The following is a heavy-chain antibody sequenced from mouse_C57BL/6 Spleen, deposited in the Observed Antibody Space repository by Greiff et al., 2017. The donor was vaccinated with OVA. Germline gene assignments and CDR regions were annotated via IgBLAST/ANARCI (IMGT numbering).Heavy chain of an antibody. D-gene: IGHD4-1*01. Sequence: VQLQQSGAELVKPGASVKISCKASGYAFSSYWMNWVKQRPGKGLEWIGQIYPGDGDTNYNGKFKGKATLTADKSSSTAYMQLSSLTSEDSAVYFCARRDWDGYAMDYWGQGTSVTVSS. CDR3: ARRDWDGYAMDY. V-gene: IGHV1-80*01. CDR1: GYAFSSYW. CDR2: IYPGDGDT. J-gene: IGHJ4*01.